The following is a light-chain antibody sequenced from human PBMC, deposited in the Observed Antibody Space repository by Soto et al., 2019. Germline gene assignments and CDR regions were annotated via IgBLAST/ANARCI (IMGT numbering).Light chain of an antibody. V-gene: IGKV3-20*01. CDR3: QQYGSSSWT. CDR1: QSVSSSY. CDR2: GAS. Sequence: EIVLTQSPGTLSLSPGERATLSCRASQSVSSSYFAWYQQKPGQAPRLLIYGASSRATGIPDRFSGSGSGTDFTLTISILEPEDCAVYYFQQYGSSSWTFGQRTKVEIK. J-gene: IGKJ1*01.